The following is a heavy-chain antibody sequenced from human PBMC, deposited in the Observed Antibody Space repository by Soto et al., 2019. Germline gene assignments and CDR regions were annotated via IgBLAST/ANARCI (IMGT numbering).Heavy chain of an antibody. CDR3: ASGQQLVQGTYYYYYGMDV. D-gene: IGHD6-6*01. CDR2: IYYSGST. CDR1: GGSISSGDYY. V-gene: IGHV4-30-4*01. Sequence: PSETLSLTCTVSGGSISSGDYYWSWIRQPPGKGLEWIGYIYYSGSTYYNPSLKSRVTISVDTSKNQSSLKLSSVTAADTAVYYCASGQQLVQGTYYYYYGMDVWGQGTTVTVSS. J-gene: IGHJ6*02.